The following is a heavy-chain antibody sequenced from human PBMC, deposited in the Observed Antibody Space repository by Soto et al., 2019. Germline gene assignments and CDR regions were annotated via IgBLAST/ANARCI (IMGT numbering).Heavy chain of an antibody. Sequence: GGSLRLSCAASGFTFSSYSMNWVRQAPGKGLEWVSYISSSSSTIYYADSVKGRFTISRDNAKNSLYLQMNSLRDEDTAVYYCARDFKNYDILTGYQTHAFDIWGQGTMVT. D-gene: IGHD3-9*01. CDR3: ARDFKNYDILTGYQTHAFDI. J-gene: IGHJ3*02. CDR2: ISSSSSTI. V-gene: IGHV3-48*02. CDR1: GFTFSSYS.